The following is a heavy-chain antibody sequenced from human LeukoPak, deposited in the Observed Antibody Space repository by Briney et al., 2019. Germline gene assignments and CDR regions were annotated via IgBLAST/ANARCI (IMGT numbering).Heavy chain of an antibody. CDR3: ARGVGDTSDWYFDL. CDR2: ISYDGSNK. V-gene: IGHV3-30*14. J-gene: IGHJ2*01. D-gene: IGHD1-26*01. Sequence: GGSLRLSCAASGFTFSSYAMHWVRQAPGKGLEWVAVISYDGSNKYYADSVKGRFTISRENAKNSLYLQMNSLRAGDTAVYYCARGVGDTSDWYFDLWGRGTLVTVSS. CDR1: GFTFSSYA.